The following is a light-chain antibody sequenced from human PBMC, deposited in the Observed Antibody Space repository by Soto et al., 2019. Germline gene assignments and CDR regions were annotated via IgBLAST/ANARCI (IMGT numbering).Light chain of an antibody. CDR1: QSVSSY. Sequence: EIVLTQSPATLSLSPGERATLSCRASQSVSSYLAWYQQKPGQDPRLLISDASNRATGIPARFSGSGYGTDFTLTISSLEPGDFSVYYCQQRSKWPLTFGGGTKVDI. J-gene: IGKJ4*01. CDR3: QQRSKWPLT. CDR2: DAS. V-gene: IGKV3-11*01.